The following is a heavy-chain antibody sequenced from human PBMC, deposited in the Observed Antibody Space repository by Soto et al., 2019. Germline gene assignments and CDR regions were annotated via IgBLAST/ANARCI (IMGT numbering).Heavy chain of an antibody. Sequence: DVQLVESGGGLVQPGGSLRLSCAASGFTFTNYWISWLRQAPEKGLEWVGNVNEDGRAQYYMDSVKGRFTISRDNAKNSLFLQMNSLRADDTAVYYCARDARPRTADYWGQGTLVTVSS. CDR2: VNEDGRAQ. CDR3: ARDARPRTADY. J-gene: IGHJ4*02. CDR1: GFTFTNYW. D-gene: IGHD6-25*01. V-gene: IGHV3-7*03.